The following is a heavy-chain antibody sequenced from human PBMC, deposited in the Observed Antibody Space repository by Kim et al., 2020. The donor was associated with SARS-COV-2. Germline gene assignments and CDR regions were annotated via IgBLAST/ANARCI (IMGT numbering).Heavy chain of an antibody. Sequence: SANYNQSLKTRVTKTGDTAKNQFSQRLGAVTAADTAVYYCARGSGKRFDYWGQGTLVTVSS. J-gene: IGHJ4*02. D-gene: IGHD3-10*01. V-gene: IGHV4-34*01. CDR3: ARGSGKRFDY. CDR2: SA.